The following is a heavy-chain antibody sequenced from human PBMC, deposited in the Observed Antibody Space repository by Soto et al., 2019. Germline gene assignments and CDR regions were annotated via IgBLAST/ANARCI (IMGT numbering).Heavy chain of an antibody. J-gene: IGHJ4*02. CDR2: ISYDGSNK. D-gene: IGHD6-13*01. Sequence: GGSLRLSCAASGFTFSSYAMHWVRQAPGKGLEWVAVISYDGSNKYYADSVKGRFTISRDNSKNTLYLQMNSLRAEDTAVYYCAKVVSGYSSSWYYFDYWGQGTLVTVSS. V-gene: IGHV3-30-3*01. CDR1: GFTFSSYA. CDR3: AKVVSGYSSSWYYFDY.